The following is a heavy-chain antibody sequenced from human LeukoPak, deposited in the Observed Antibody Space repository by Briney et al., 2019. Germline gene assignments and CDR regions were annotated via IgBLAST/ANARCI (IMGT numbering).Heavy chain of an antibody. CDR2: ISAYNGNT. Sequence: ASVKVFCKVSGYSFTSYGISWVRQALGQGLEWMGWISAYNGNTNYAQKLQGRVTMTTDTSTSTAYMELRSLKSDDTAVYYCAHGVGVANPYYYYYMDVWGKGTTVTVSS. CDR1: GYSFTSYG. CDR3: AHGVGVANPYYYYYMDV. D-gene: IGHD1-26*01. J-gene: IGHJ6*03. V-gene: IGHV1-18*01.